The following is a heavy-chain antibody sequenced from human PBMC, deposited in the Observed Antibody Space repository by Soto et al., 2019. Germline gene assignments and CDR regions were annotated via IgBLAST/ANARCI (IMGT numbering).Heavy chain of an antibody. D-gene: IGHD5-12*01. CDR1: VGSFSGYY. Sequence: SETLSLTCAFYVGSFSGYYWSCIRHPPGKWLEWIGEINHSGSTNYNPSLKSRVTISVDTSKNQFSLKLSSVTAADTAVYYCARGSIVATIHYYYYGMDVWGQGTTVSVSS. J-gene: IGHJ6*02. CDR3: ARGSIVATIHYYYYGMDV. CDR2: INHSGST. V-gene: IGHV4-34*01.